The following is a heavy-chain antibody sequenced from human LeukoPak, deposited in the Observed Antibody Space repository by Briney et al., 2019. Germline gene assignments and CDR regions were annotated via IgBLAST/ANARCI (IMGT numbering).Heavy chain of an antibody. Sequence: ASVKVSCKASGGTFSSYAISWVRQAPGQGLEWMGGIIPIFGTANYAQKFQGRDTITADESTSTAYMELRSLRSDDTAVYYCARRDDYDSSGYYDWGQGTLVTVSS. CDR1: GGTFSSYA. J-gene: IGHJ4*02. V-gene: IGHV1-69*13. D-gene: IGHD3-22*01. CDR3: ARRDDYDSSGYYD. CDR2: IIPIFGTA.